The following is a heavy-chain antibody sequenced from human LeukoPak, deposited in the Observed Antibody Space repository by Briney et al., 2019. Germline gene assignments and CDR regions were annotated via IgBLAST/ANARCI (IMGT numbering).Heavy chain of an antibody. V-gene: IGHV3-30*18. CDR1: GFTFSSYW. J-gene: IGHJ5*02. Sequence: GGSLRLSCAASGFTFSSYWMSWVRQAPGKGLEWVAVISYDGSNKYYADSVKGRFTISRDNSKNTLYLQMNSLRAEDTAVYYCAKEANYYDSSGLSWGQGTLVTVSS. CDR3: AKEANYYDSSGLS. D-gene: IGHD3-22*01. CDR2: ISYDGSNK.